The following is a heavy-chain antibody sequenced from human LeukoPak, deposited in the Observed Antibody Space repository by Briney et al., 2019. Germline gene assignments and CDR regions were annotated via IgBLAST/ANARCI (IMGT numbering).Heavy chain of an antibody. CDR1: GFTFSRQW. D-gene: IGHD2-15*01. CDR3: ARGACSGGSCYPIGYGMDV. CDR2: ISSSSSYI. V-gene: IGHV3-21*01. J-gene: IGHJ6*02. Sequence: GGSLRLSCTTSGFTFSRQWMSWVRQAPGKGLEWVSSISSSSSYIYYADSVKGRFTTSRDNAKNSLYLQMNSLRAEDTAVYYCARGACSGGSCYPIGYGMDVWGQGTTVTVSS.